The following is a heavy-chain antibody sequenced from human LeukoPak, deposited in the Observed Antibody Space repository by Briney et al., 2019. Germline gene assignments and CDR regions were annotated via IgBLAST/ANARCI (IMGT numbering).Heavy chain of an antibody. J-gene: IGHJ5*02. D-gene: IGHD4-11*01. CDR2: IYYSGST. Sequence: PSETLSLTCTVSGGSISSYYWSWIRQPPGKGLEWIGYIYYSGSTNYNPSLKSRVTISVDTSKNQFSLKLSSVTAADTAVYYCARDVNTSNYGSWSDPWGQGTLVTVSS. V-gene: IGHV4-59*01. CDR3: ARDVNTSNYGSWSDP. CDR1: GGSISSYY.